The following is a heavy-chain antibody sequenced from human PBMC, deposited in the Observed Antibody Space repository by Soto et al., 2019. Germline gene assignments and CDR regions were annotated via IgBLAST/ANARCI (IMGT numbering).Heavy chain of an antibody. V-gene: IGHV4-39*01. CDR2: IYYSGST. J-gene: IGHJ4*02. CDR3: ATFYGDYVSY. Sequence: SETLSLTCTVFGGYISSSSYYWGWIRQPPGKGLEWIGSIYYSGSTFYNPSLKSRVTISVDTSKNQFSLKLSSVTAADTAVYYCATFYGDYVSYWGQGTLVTVSS. CDR1: GGYISSSSYY. D-gene: IGHD4-17*01.